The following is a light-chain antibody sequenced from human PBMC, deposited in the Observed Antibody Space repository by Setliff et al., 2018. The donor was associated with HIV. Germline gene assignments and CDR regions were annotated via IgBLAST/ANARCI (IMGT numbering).Light chain of an antibody. CDR1: NSNVGSNP. V-gene: IGLV1-44*01. J-gene: IGLJ2*01. CDR2: YDG. Sequence: QSVLSQPPSTSGTPGQRVTISCSGGNSNVGSNPVNWYQHLPGTALKLLIYYDGRRPSGVPDRFSVSKSGTSASLAISGLQSDDEGDYYCATWDDRLNGVVFGEGTKVTVL. CDR3: ATWDDRLNGVV.